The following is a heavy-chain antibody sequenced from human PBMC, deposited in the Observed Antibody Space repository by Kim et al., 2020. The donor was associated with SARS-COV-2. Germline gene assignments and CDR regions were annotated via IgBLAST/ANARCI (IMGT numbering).Heavy chain of an antibody. CDR3: ARESMVRGVIPTTSY. Sequence: ASVKVSCKASGYTFTGYYMHWVRQAPGQGLEWMGRINPNSGGTNYAQKFQGRVTMTRDTSISTAYMELSRLRSDDTAVYYCARESMVRGVIPTTSYWGQGTLVTVSS. V-gene: IGHV1-2*06. CDR1: GYTFTGYY. CDR2: INPNSGGT. D-gene: IGHD3-10*01. J-gene: IGHJ4*02.